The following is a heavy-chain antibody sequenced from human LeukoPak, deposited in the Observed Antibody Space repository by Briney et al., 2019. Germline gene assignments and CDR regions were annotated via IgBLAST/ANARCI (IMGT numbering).Heavy chain of an antibody. V-gene: IGHV1-3*01. D-gene: IGHD3-10*01. CDR1: GYTFTSYA. J-gene: IGHJ4*02. CDR3: SRTKSVRGDSAPLAY. CDR2: INAGNGNT. Sequence: ASVKVSCKASGYTFTSYAMHWVRQTPGQRLEWMGWINAGNGNTKYSQKLQGRVTITRDTSASTAYMELSSLRSKDTAVYVYSRTKSVRGDSAPLAYWGQGTLVTVSS.